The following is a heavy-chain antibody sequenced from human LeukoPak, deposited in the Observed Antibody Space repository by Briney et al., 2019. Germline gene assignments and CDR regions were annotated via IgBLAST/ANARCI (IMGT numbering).Heavy chain of an antibody. CDR3: AREFIGTTVYYYYGMDV. V-gene: IGHV1-2*04. CDR1: GYTFTGYY. CDR2: INPNSGGT. Sequence: ASVKVSCKASGYTFTGYYMHWVRQAPGQGLEWMGWINPNSGGTNYAQKFQGWVTMTRDTSISTAYMELSRLRSDDTAVYYCAREFIGTTVYYYYGMDVWGQGTTVTVSS. J-gene: IGHJ6*02. D-gene: IGHD1-1*01.